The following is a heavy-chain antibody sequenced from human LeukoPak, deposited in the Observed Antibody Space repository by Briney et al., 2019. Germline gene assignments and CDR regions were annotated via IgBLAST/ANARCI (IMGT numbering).Heavy chain of an antibody. J-gene: IGHJ4*02. CDR1: GFTFSSYW. CDR3: ARGRVDYGGNSAFDY. Sequence: GGSLRLSCAVSGFTFSSYWMSWVRQAPGKGLEWVANMNQDGSEKYYVDSVKGRFTISRDNAKNSLYLQMNNLRAEDTAVYYCARGRVDYGGNSAFDYWGQGTLVTVSS. V-gene: IGHV3-7*01. CDR2: MNQDGSEK. D-gene: IGHD4-23*01.